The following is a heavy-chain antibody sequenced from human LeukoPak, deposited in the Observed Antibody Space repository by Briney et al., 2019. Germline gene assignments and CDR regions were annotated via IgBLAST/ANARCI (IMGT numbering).Heavy chain of an antibody. CDR3: ARATRITMVRGVSSGGMDV. J-gene: IGHJ6*04. CDR2: INPNSGGT. D-gene: IGHD3-10*01. Sequence: ASVKVSCKASGYTFTGYYMHWVRQAPGQGLEWVGWINPNSGGTNYAQKFQGWVTMTRDTSISTAYMGLSRLRSDNTAVYYCARATRITMVRGVSSGGMDVWGKGTTVTVSS. CDR1: GYTFTGYY. V-gene: IGHV1-2*04.